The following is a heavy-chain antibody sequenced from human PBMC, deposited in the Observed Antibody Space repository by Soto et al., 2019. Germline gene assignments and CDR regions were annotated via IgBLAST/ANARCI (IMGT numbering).Heavy chain of an antibody. D-gene: IGHD3-10*01. Sequence: QVQLVQSGAEVKKPGASVKVSCKASGYTFTSYGISWVRQAPGQGLEWMGWISAYNGNTNYAQKLQGRVTMTTDTSTSTDYMELRSLRSDDTAVYYCARDTNGFWLGEMSFVNWFDPWGQGTLVTVSS. V-gene: IGHV1-18*01. J-gene: IGHJ5*02. CDR1: GYTFTSYG. CDR2: ISAYNGNT. CDR3: ARDTNGFWLGEMSFVNWFDP.